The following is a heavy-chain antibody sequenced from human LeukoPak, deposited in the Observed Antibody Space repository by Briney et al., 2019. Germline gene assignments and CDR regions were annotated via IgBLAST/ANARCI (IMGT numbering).Heavy chain of an antibody. V-gene: IGHV3-48*01. D-gene: IGHD4-11*01. CDR1: RFTFSTYS. Sequence: GGSLRLSCAASRFTFSTYSMNWVRQAPGKGLEWVSYISGSGYTINYADSVKGRFTISRDNAKNSLYLQMNSLRAEDTAVYYCARGVPKTSYYYYYMDVWGKGTTVTVSS. CDR3: ARGVPKTSYYYYYMDV. CDR2: ISGSGYTI. J-gene: IGHJ6*03.